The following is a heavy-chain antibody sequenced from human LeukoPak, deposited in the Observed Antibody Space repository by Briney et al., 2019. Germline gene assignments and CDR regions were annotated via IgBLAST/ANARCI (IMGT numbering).Heavy chain of an antibody. CDR2: INVYNDNT. J-gene: IGHJ6*03. CDR1: GYTFSMYG. Sequence: ASVKVSCKASGYTFSMYGISWVRQAPGQGLEWMGWINVYNDNTNYAQKFQGRVTMTTDTSTSNAYLELRSLRSDDTAVYYCARVVPAASTGPDSYYYYMDVWGERTTVTVS. D-gene: IGHD2-2*01. V-gene: IGHV1-18*01. CDR3: ARVVPAASTGPDSYYYYMDV.